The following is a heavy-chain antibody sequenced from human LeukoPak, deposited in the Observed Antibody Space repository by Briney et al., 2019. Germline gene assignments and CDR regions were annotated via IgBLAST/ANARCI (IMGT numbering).Heavy chain of an antibody. D-gene: IGHD3-16*01. J-gene: IGHJ6*03. Sequence: PGGSLTLSCAAFGFTFSTYGMHWLRQAPGKGLEWFGRIKSKTDGGTTDYAAPVKGRFTISRDDSKNTLYLQMNSLKTEDTGVYYCTTWGHPTAEGYYYYYYMDVWGKGTTVTVSS. CDR1: GFTFSTYG. CDR2: IKSKTDGGTT. V-gene: IGHV3-15*01. CDR3: TTWGHPTAEGYYYYYYMDV.